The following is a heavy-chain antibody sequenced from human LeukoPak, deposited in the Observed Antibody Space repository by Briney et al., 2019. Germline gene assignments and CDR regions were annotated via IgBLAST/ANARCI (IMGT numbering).Heavy chain of an antibody. Sequence: GGSLRLSCAASGFTFSNAWMNWVRQAPGKGLEWVGRIKSKTDGGTTDYAAPVKGRFTISRDDSKNTPYLQMNSLKTEDTAVYYCTTDYYDSSGYFRYYYYGMDVWGQGTTVTVSS. V-gene: IGHV3-15*07. CDR1: GFTFSNAW. CDR2: IKSKTDGGTT. D-gene: IGHD3-22*01. J-gene: IGHJ6*02. CDR3: TTDYYDSSGYFRYYYYGMDV.